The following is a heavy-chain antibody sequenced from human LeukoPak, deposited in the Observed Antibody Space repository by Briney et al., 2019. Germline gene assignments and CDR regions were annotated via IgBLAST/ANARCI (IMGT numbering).Heavy chain of an antibody. J-gene: IGHJ5*02. CDR3: ARGSTYYYGSGSYSGGYDP. Sequence: GESLKISCKGSGYSFTSYWISWVRQMPGKGLEWMGRIDPSDSYTNYSSSFQGHVTISADKSISTAYLQWSSLKASDTAMYYCARGSTYYYGSGSYSGGYDPWGQGTLVTVSS. V-gene: IGHV5-10-1*01. CDR1: GYSFTSYW. D-gene: IGHD3-10*01. CDR2: IDPSDSYT.